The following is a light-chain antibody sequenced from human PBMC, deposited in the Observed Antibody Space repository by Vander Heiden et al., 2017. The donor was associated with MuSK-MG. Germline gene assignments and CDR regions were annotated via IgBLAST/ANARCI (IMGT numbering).Light chain of an antibody. J-gene: IGKJ1*01. CDR1: QSVSSY. Sequence: EIVLTQSPATLSLSPGERATLSCRASQSVSSYLAWYQQKPAQAPRLRIYDASNRATGIPARFSGSGSGTDFTLTISRLEPEDFAVYYCQQRSNWWTFGQGTKVEIK. CDR2: DAS. V-gene: IGKV3-11*01. CDR3: QQRSNWWT.